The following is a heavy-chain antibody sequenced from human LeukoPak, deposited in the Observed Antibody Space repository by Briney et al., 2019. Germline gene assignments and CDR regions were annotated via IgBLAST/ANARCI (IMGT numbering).Heavy chain of an antibody. CDR2: ISIDGGRT. CDR3: ARGAGGFDY. CDR1: GFTFSSYA. Sequence: GGSLRLSCAASGFTFSSYAMSWVRQAPGKGPEWVSTISIDGGRTYYADSVKGRFTISRDNAKNTLYLQMNSLRAEDTAVYYCARGAGGFDYWGQGILVTVSS. J-gene: IGHJ4*02. D-gene: IGHD6-13*01. V-gene: IGHV3-23*01.